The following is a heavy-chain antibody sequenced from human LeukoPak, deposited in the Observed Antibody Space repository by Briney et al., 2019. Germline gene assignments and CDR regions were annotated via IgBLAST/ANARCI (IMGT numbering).Heavy chain of an antibody. J-gene: IGHJ3*02. Sequence: TSETLSLTCTVTGGSIMVAAYSWSWIRQPPGKGLEGIGYIYYSGRSYYDPSLKSRVTISLDRSKNQFSLRLSSVTAADTAVYFCARGYGDNSGAFDIWGQGTLATVSS. CDR1: GGSIMVAAYS. CDR2: IYYSGRS. CDR3: ARGYGDNSGAFDI. D-gene: IGHD4-23*01. V-gene: IGHV4-30-2*01.